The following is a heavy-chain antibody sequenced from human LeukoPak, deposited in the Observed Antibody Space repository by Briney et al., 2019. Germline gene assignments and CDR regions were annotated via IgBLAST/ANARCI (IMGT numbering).Heavy chain of an antibody. CDR2: INPSGGST. V-gene: IGHV1-46*01. CDR3: ARDSPPTAMVSYLFYP. J-gene: IGHJ5*02. Sequence: ASVKVSRKSSGYTFTIYYIHWVRQAPGQGLEWMGIINPSGGSTSYAQKFQGRVTMTRDTSTSTVYMELSRLRSEDTAVYYCARDSPPTAMVSYLFYPWGQESLVPVSS. D-gene: IGHD5-18*01. CDR1: GYTFTIYY.